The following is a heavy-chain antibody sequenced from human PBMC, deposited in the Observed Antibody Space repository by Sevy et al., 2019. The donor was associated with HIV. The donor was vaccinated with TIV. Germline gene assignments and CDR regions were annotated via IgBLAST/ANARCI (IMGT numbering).Heavy chain of an antibody. V-gene: IGHV3-23*01. J-gene: IGHJ4*02. CDR1: GLTFTTSA. Sequence: GGSLRLSCAASGLTFTTSAMNWVRQAPGKGLEWVSAISSGGGNTFYADSVKGRFSISRDNSKNILYLQMSSLTAEDTAVYFCAKGMENYDGSGYYSYFNYWGQGTLVTVSS. D-gene: IGHD3-22*01. CDR2: ISSGGGNT. CDR3: AKGMENYDGSGYYSYFNY.